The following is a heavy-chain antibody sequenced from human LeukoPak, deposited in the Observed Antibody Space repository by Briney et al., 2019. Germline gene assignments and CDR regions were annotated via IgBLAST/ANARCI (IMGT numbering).Heavy chain of an antibody. CDR1: GDSSSSNGFY. Sequence: SETLSLTCTVSGDSSSSNGFYWGWIRQPPGKGLEWIGNIYYSGSTYYNPSLKSRVTTSVDTSKNQFSLKLSSVTAEDTAVYYCARDWTYFYSYFMDVWGQGTTVIVSS. D-gene: IGHD3/OR15-3a*01. J-gene: IGHJ6*03. V-gene: IGHV4-39*07. CDR2: IYYSGST. CDR3: ARDWTYFYSYFMDV.